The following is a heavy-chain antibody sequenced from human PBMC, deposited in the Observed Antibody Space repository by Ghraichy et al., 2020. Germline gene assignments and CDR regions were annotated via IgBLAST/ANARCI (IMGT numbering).Heavy chain of an antibody. Sequence: GGSLRLSCAVSGFTFSSYSMNWVRQAPGKGLEWVSNIKRVGSKKYYVDSVKGRFTISRDNSKNSLYLQMHSLRAEDTAVYYCARSFPVHYADSGYYCLGYWGSGTLV. CDR1: GFTFSSYS. D-gene: IGHD3-22*01. CDR3: ARSFPVHYADSGYYCLGY. CDR2: IKRVGSKK. J-gene: IGHJ4*01. V-gene: IGHV3-7*03.